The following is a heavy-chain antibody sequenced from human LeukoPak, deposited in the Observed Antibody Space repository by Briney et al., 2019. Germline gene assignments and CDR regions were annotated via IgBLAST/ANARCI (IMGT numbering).Heavy chain of an antibody. CDR3: AKGGGTGYSSSWYSN. D-gene: IGHD6-13*01. CDR1: GFTFSSYG. V-gene: IGHV3-30*18. CDR2: ISFDGTNK. Sequence: GGSLRLSCAASGFTFSSYGMHWVRQAPGKGLEWVAVISFDGTNKFYADSVKGRFTISRDDSKKTVYLQMNSLRAEDAAVYYCAKGGGTGYSSSWYSNWGQGTLVTVSS. J-gene: IGHJ4*02.